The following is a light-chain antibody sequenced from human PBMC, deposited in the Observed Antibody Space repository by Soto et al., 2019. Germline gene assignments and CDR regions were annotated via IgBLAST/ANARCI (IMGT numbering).Light chain of an antibody. Sequence: DIQLTQSPSFLSPSVGDRVTITCRASQEISSYLAWYQQKPGKAPKLLIYAASFLESGVPSRFSGSGSGTAFTLTISSLQPEDFATYYCQQLNSYPLAFGGGTKVEI. V-gene: IGKV1-9*01. CDR3: QQLNSYPLA. CDR2: AAS. J-gene: IGKJ4*01. CDR1: QEISSY.